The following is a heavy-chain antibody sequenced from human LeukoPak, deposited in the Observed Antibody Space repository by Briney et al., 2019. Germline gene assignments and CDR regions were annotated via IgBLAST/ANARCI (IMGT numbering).Heavy chain of an antibody. Sequence: GGSLRLSCAASGFTFSSHGMSWVRQAPGKGLEWVSAISGSGGSTYYADSVKGRFTISRDNSKNTLYLQMNSLRAEDTAVYYCAKRYCGGDCFSVATGLFDYWGQGTLVTVSS. CDR2: ISGSGGST. D-gene: IGHD2-21*02. V-gene: IGHV3-23*01. CDR3: AKRYCGGDCFSVATGLFDY. CDR1: GFTFSSHG. J-gene: IGHJ4*02.